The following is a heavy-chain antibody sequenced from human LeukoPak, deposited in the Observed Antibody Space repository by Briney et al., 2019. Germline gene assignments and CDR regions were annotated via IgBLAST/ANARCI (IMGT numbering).Heavy chain of an antibody. J-gene: IGHJ4*02. CDR1: GFTFSSYA. V-gene: IGHV3-23*03. CDR3: ATVAGGTYHFDL. CDR2: IYDGGTT. D-gene: IGHD1-26*01. Sequence: PGGSLRLSCAASGFTFSSYAMSWVRQAPGKGLEWVPIIYDGGTTSYEDSVKGRFTISRDNSNNILYLQMSSLRAEDTAVYYCATVAGGTYHFDLWGQGALVTVSS.